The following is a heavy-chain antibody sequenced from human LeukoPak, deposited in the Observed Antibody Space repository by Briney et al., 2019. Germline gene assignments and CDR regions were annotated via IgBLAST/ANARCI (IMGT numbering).Heavy chain of an antibody. CDR1: GFTFSSYA. Sequence: GGSLRLSCAASGFTFSSYAMHWVRQAPGKGLEYVSAISSNGGSTYYANSVKGRFTISRDNSKNTLYLQMGSLRAEDMAVYYCARESKAGFDYWGQGTLVTVSS. V-gene: IGHV3-64*01. J-gene: IGHJ4*02. D-gene: IGHD6-13*01. CDR3: ARESKAGFDY. CDR2: ISSNGGST.